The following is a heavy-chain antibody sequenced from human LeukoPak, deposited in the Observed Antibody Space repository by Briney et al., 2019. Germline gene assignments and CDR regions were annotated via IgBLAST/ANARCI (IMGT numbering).Heavy chain of an antibody. CDR3: ASYCSSTSCHDY. D-gene: IGHD2-2*01. J-gene: IGHJ4*02. CDR1: GGSISSGGYY. Sequence: PSQTLFRTCTVSGGSISSGGYYWCWIRQHPGKGLEWIGYIYYSGSTYYNPSLKSRVTISVGTSKNQFSLKLSSVTAADTAVYYCASYCSSTSCHDYWGQGTLVTVSS. V-gene: IGHV4-31*03. CDR2: IYYSGST.